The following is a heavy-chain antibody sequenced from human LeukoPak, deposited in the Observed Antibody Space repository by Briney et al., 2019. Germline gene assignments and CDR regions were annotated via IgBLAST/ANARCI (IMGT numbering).Heavy chain of an antibody. J-gene: IGHJ4*02. D-gene: IGHD4-17*01. CDR1: GFTFSSYS. CDR2: ISSSSSYI. Sequence: GGSLRLSCAASGFTFSSYSMNWVRQAPGKGLEWVSSISSSSSYIYYADSVKGRFTISRDNAKNSLYLQMNSLRAEDTAVYYCARREHDYGDSFDYWGQGTLVTVSS. V-gene: IGHV3-21*01. CDR3: ARREHDYGDSFDY.